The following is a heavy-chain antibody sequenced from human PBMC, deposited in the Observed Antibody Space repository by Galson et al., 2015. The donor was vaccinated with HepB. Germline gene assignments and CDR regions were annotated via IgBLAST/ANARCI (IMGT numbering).Heavy chain of an antibody. CDR1: GYTFTGYY. CDR3: AHILVAGTDDYYYGMDV. J-gene: IGHJ6*02. Sequence: SVKVSCKASGYTFTGYYMHWVRQAPGQGLEWMGQINPNSGDTKYAQKFQGRVTMTRDTSISTAYMELSRLRSDDTAVYYCAHILVAGTDDYYYGMDVWGQGTTVTVSS. V-gene: IGHV1-2*06. CDR2: INPNSGDT. D-gene: IGHD6-19*01.